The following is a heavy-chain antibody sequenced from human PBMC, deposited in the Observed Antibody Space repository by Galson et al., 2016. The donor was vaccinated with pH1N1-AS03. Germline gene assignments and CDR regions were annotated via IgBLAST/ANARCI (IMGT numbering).Heavy chain of an antibody. CDR2: DHYTGST. CDR3: ARGRGWLPDY. J-gene: IGHJ4*02. D-gene: IGHD6-19*01. Sequence: SETLSLTCTVSGGSISGHYWGWIRQPPGKGPEWIGYDHYTGSTDYSPSLKSRVTISLDTPKNQFSLKLMSVTAADTAVYYCARGRGWLPDYWGQGTLVTDSS. V-gene: IGHV4-59*11. CDR1: GGSISGHY.